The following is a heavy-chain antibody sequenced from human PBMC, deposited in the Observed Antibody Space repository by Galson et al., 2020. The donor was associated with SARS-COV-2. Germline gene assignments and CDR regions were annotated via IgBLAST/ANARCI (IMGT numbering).Heavy chain of an antibody. D-gene: IGHD3-22*01. Sequence: NSGGSLRLSCAASGFTFSSYSMNWVRQAPGKGLEWVSSISSSSSYIYYADSVKGRFTISRDNAKNSLYLQMNSLRAEDTAVYYCASPRYYYDSSFGYWGQGTLVTVSS. CDR2: ISSSSSYI. J-gene: IGHJ4*02. CDR1: GFTFSSYS. V-gene: IGHV3-21*01. CDR3: ASPRYYYDSSFGY.